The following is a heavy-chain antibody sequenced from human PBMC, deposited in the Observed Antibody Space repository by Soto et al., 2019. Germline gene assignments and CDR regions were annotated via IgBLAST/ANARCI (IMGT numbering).Heavy chain of an antibody. CDR2: IYYSGST. CDR3: ARWWSGSRQGFDP. J-gene: IGHJ5*02. Sequence: QVQLQESGPGLVKPSQTLSLTCTVSGGSISSGDYYWSWIRQHPGKGLEWIGYIYYSGSTYYNPSRKRRDTISVDTSKNQFSLKLSSVTAADTAVYYCARWWSGSRQGFDPWGQGTLVTVSS. CDR1: GGSISSGDYY. D-gene: IGHD3-3*01. V-gene: IGHV4-31*03.